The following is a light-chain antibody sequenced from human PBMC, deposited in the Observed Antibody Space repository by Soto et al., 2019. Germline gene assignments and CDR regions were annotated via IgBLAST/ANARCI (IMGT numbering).Light chain of an antibody. V-gene: IGKV1-39*01. CDR3: QPSLRPPIT. J-gene: IGKJ5*01. Sequence: DIQMTQSPSSLSASVGDTITITCRASQSISNFLNWYQQKPGKAPKLLIFDTFTLQNGVPSRFSGSGSGTHYTLTISGLQPEDFATYYCQPSLRPPITFGQGTRLEMK. CDR2: DTF. CDR1: QSISNF.